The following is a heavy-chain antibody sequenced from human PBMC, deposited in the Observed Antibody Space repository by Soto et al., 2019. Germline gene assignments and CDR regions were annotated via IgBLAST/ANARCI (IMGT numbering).Heavy chain of an antibody. D-gene: IGHD1-26*01. V-gene: IGHV4-39*01. CDR2: IYYSGST. CDR1: GGSISSSSYY. CDR3: ARLGSSSWELPHISYYYYGMDV. Sequence: SETLSLTCTVSGGSISSSSYYWGWIRQPPGKGLEWIGSIYYSGSTYYNPSLKSRVTISVDTSKNQFSLKLSSVTAADTAVYYCARLGSSSWELPHISYYYYGMDVWGQGTTVTVSS. J-gene: IGHJ6*02.